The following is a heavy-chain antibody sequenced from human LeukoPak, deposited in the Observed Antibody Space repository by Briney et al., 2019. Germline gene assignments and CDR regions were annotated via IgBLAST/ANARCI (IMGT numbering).Heavy chain of an antibody. J-gene: IGHJ4*02. CDR3: TRDGPQTTVVNSAFDY. CDR2: IRSKAYGGTT. D-gene: IGHD4-23*01. V-gene: IGHV3-49*03. Sequence: GGSLRLSCTASGFTFGDYAMSWFRQAPGKGLEWVGFIRSKAYGGTTEYAASVKGRFTISRDDSKSIAYLQMNSLKTEDTAVYYCTRDGPQTTVVNSAFDYWGQGTLVTVSS. CDR1: GFTFGDYA.